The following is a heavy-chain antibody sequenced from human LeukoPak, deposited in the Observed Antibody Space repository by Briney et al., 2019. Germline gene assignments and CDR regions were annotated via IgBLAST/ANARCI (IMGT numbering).Heavy chain of an antibody. CDR3: ASDLLLQLELGVGNY. J-gene: IGHJ4*02. V-gene: IGHV1-46*01. CDR2: INPSGGST. CDR1: GYTFTSYY. Sequence: ASVKVSCKASGYTFTSYYMHWVRQAPGQGLEWMGIINPSGGSTSYAQKFQGRVTMTRDTSTSTVYMELSSLRSEDTAVYYCASDLLLQLELGVGNYWGQGTLVTVSS. D-gene: IGHD1-1*01.